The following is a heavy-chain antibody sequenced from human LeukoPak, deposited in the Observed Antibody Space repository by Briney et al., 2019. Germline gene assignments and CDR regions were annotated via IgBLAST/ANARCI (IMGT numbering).Heavy chain of an antibody. CDR1: GYTFTSYD. Sequence: ASVKVSCKASGYTFTSYDINWVRQATGQGLEWMGWMNPNSGNTGYAQKFQGRVTMTRNTSISTAYMELSSLRSEDTAVYYCARANFLYCSSSTCLFDYWGQETLVTVSS. V-gene: IGHV1-8*01. D-gene: IGHD2-2*01. CDR2: MNPNSGNT. CDR3: ARANFLYCSSSTCLFDY. J-gene: IGHJ4*02.